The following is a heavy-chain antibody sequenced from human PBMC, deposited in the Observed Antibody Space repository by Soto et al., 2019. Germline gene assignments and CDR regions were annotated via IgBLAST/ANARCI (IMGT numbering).Heavy chain of an antibody. V-gene: IGHV4-4*07. J-gene: IGHJ4*02. CDR1: GASITTSSY. D-gene: IGHD1-1*01. Sequence: PSETLSLTCTVSGASITTSSYWSWIRQPAGKGLEWIGRFSLSGTTNYNPSLRSRVTMSADVSKNQFSLRLTSVTAADTALYYCARGTTPPGAPAWYYFDSWGQGTLITAPQ. CDR3: ARGTTPPGAPAWYYFDS. CDR2: FSLSGTT.